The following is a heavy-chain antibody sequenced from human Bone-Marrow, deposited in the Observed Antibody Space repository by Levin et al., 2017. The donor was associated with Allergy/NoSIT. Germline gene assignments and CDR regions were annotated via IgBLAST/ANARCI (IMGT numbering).Heavy chain of an antibody. J-gene: IGHJ4*02. Sequence: GESLKISCKASGYTFTSYAMHWVRQAPGQRLEWMGWINAGNGNTKYSQKFQGRVTITRDTSASTAYMELSSLRSEDTAVYYCARVRTRYCSGGSCYSAYYFDYWGQGTLVTVSS. D-gene: IGHD2-15*01. CDR2: INAGNGNT. CDR1: GYTFTSYA. V-gene: IGHV1-3*01. CDR3: ARVRTRYCSGGSCYSAYYFDY.